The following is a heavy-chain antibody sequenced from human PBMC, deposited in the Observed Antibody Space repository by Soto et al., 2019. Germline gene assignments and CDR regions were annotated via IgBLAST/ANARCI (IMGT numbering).Heavy chain of an antibody. Sequence: EVQLVQSGGGLAQPGKSLRLSCAASGFTFRKFWMHWVRQVPGKGPVWVSYISSDGTTTDYADSVKGRFTISRDNAKAPICLQTYSLSGEDSGVYYCAIQDCPNDVCLEAVVTVGGALESWGQGTLVTVSS. CDR2: ISSDGTTT. D-gene: IGHD2-8*01. CDR1: GFTFRKFW. J-gene: IGHJ1*01. V-gene: IGHV3-74*01. CDR3: AIQDCPNDVCLEAVVTVGGALES.